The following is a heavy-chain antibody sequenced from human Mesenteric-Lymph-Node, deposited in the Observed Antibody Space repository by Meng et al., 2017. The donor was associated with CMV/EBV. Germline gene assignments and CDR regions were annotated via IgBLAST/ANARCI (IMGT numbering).Heavy chain of an antibody. CDR1: GFTFSSYS. CDR3: ARAKCSGGSCYWSFDY. V-gene: IGHV3-21*01. D-gene: IGHD2-15*01. Sequence: GESLKISCAASGFTFSSYSMNWVRQAPGKGLEWVSSISSSSSYIYYADSVKGRFTISRDNAKNSLYLQMNSLRAEDTAVYYCARAKCSGGSCYWSFDYWGQGTLVTVSS. CDR2: ISSSSSYI. J-gene: IGHJ4*02.